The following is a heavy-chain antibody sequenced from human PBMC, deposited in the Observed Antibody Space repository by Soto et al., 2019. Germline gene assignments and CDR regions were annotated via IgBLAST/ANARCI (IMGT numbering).Heavy chain of an antibody. CDR3: AGVSGFYSFDS. Sequence: QVQLVQSGAEVKKPGASVKVSCEASGYTFTNYAMDWVRQAPGQRLEWMGWINAGNGNTKYSQKFQGRVTITRDTSARIGYMELSRLRSDDTAVYYCAGVSGFYSFDSCGQGTPVTVSS. CDR2: INAGNGNT. V-gene: IGHV1-3*01. CDR1: GYTFTNYA. J-gene: IGHJ4*02. D-gene: IGHD2-15*01.